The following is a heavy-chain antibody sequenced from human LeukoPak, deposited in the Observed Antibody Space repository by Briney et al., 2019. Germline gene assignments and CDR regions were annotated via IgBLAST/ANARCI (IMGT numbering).Heavy chain of an antibody. CDR1: GFTFSSYA. V-gene: IGHV3-23*01. CDR2: ISGSGGST. D-gene: IGHD3-10*01. J-gene: IGHJ4*02. CDR3: AREVRRHGSGSPIDY. Sequence: GGSLRLSCAASGFTFSSYAMSWVRQAPGKGLEWVSAISGSGGSTYYADSVKGRFTISRDNSKNTLYLQMNSLRAEDTAVYYCAREVRRHGSGSPIDYWGQGTLVTVSS.